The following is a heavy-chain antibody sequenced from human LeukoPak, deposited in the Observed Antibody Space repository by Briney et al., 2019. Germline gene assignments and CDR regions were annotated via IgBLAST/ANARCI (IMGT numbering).Heavy chain of an antibody. CDR2: IYYSGST. V-gene: IGHV4-39*01. CDR1: GGSISSSSYY. J-gene: IGHJ4*02. Sequence: PSETLSLTCTVSGGSISSSSYYWGWIRLPPGKGLEWIGSIYYSGSTYYNPSLKSRVTISVDTSKNQFSLKLSSVTAADTAVYYCARRSIFGVVKTFDYWGQGTLVTVSS. D-gene: IGHD3-3*01. CDR3: ARRSIFGVVKTFDY.